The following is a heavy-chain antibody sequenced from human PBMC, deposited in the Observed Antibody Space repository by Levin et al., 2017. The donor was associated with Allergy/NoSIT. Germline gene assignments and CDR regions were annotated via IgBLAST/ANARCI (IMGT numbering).Heavy chain of an antibody. Sequence: GASVKVSCKASGYTFTSYGISWVRQAPGQGLEWMGWISAYNGNTNYAQKLQGRVTMTTDTSTSTAYMELRSLRSDDTAVYYCARELRAQGNSNYYYYYGMDVWGQGTTVTVSS. CDR1: GYTFTSYG. D-gene: IGHD1-26*01. J-gene: IGHJ6*02. CDR2: ISAYNGNT. V-gene: IGHV1-18*01. CDR3: ARELRAQGNSNYYYYYGMDV.